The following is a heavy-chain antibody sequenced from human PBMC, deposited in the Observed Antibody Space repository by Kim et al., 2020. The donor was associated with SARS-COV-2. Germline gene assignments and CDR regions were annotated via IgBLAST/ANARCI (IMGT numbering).Heavy chain of an antibody. V-gene: IGHV1-18*01. Sequence: ASVKVSCKASGYTFTSYGISWVRQAPGQGLEWMGWISAYNGNTNYAQKLQGRVTMTTDTSTSTAYMELRSLRSDDTAVYYCARDRTATYYYDSSGYYWFDPWGQGTLVTVSS. CDR2: ISAYNGNT. J-gene: IGHJ5*02. D-gene: IGHD3-22*01. CDR1: GYTFTSYG. CDR3: ARDRTATYYYDSSGYYWFDP.